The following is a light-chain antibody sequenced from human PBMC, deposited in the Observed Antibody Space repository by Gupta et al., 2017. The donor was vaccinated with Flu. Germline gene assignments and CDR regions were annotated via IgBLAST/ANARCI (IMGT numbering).Light chain of an antibody. CDR1: QSVSRF. Sequence: EIVLTQSPATLSLSPGESATLSCRASQSVSRFLAWYQQKPGQAPRLLIYDASNRATGIPARFSGSGSGTDFTLTISSLEPEDFAFYYCQQRSNWPLTFGGGTKVEIK. CDR2: DAS. V-gene: IGKV3-11*01. J-gene: IGKJ4*01. CDR3: QQRSNWPLT.